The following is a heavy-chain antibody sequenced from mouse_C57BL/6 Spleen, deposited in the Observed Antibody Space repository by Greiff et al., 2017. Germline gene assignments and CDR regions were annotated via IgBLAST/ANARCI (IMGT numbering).Heavy chain of an antibody. V-gene: IGHV5-17*01. D-gene: IGHD1-1*01. CDR2: ISSGSSTI. CDR1: GFTFSDYG. Sequence: DVKLVESGGGLVKPGGSLKLSCAASGFTFSDYGMHWVRQAPEKGLEWVAYISSGSSTIYYADTVKGRFTISRDNAKNTLFLQMTSLRSEDTAMYYCARRYYGSNYFDYWGQGTTLTVSS. J-gene: IGHJ2*01. CDR3: ARRYYGSNYFDY.